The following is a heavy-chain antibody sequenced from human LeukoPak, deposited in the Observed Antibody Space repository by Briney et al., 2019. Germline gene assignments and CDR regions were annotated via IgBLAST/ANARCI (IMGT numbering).Heavy chain of an antibody. Sequence: GGSLRLSCAASGFTFSSYAMSWVRQTPGKGLQWVSTISGSGGSTYYADSVKGRFTISRDNSKNTLYLQMNSLRAEDTAVYYCAKGGRWELLSAFDIWGQGTMVTVSS. V-gene: IGHV3-23*01. CDR1: GFTFSSYA. CDR2: ISGSGGST. CDR3: AKGGRWELLSAFDI. D-gene: IGHD1-26*01. J-gene: IGHJ3*02.